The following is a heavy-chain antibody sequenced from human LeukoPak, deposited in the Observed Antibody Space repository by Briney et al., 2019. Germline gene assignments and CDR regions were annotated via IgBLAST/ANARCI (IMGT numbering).Heavy chain of an antibody. CDR3: ARLIQVQLWPYYYYYMDV. D-gene: IGHD5-18*01. V-gene: IGHV5-51*01. Sequence: GESLKISCKGSGYSFTSYWIGWVRQMPGKGLEWMGIIYPGDSDTRYSPSFQGQVTISADKSISTAYLQWSSLKASDTAMYYCARLIQVQLWPYYYYYMDVWGKGTTVTVSS. CDR1: GYSFTSYW. J-gene: IGHJ6*03. CDR2: IYPGDSDT.